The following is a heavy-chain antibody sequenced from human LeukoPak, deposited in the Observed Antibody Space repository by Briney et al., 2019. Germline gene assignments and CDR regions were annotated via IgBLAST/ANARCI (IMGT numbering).Heavy chain of an antibody. D-gene: IGHD2-15*01. CDR3: AREEVVVAANAFDI. V-gene: IGHV4-39*07. CDR2: INHSGST. Sequence: PSETLSLTCTVSGGSISSSSYYWSWIRQPPGKGLEWIGEINHSGSTNYNPSLKSRVTISVDTSKNQFSLKLSSVTAADTAVYYCAREEVVVAANAFDIWGQGTMVTVSS. J-gene: IGHJ3*02. CDR1: GGSISSSSYY.